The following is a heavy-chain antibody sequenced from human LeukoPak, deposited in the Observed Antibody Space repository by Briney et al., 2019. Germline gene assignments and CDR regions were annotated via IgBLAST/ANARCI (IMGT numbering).Heavy chain of an antibody. D-gene: IGHD3-22*01. CDR3: SRSAYYDGSGNYYDY. V-gene: IGHV3-74*01. Sequence: GGSLRLSCAASGFTFSDYWIHWVRQAPGKGLVWVSRISDGGSTTTYADSVKGRFTISRDNAKNTLYLQMNGLRAEDTAVYYCSRSAYYDGSGNYYDYWGQGTLVTVSS. CDR2: ISDGGSTT. J-gene: IGHJ4*02. CDR1: GFTFSDYW.